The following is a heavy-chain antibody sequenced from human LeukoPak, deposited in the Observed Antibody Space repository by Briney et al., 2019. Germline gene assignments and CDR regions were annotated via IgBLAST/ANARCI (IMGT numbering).Heavy chain of an antibody. CDR1: AFTFGTSG. V-gene: IGHV3-21*01. D-gene: IGHD6-19*01. CDR3: AYFETVAVKSFDY. J-gene: IGHJ4*02. Sequence: GGSLRLSCAASAFTFGTSGMNWVRQAPGKGLEWVSSISPSGKSIYYADSVQGRFTISRDNGKNSVFLQMNSLRAEDTAVYCCAYFETVAVKSFDYWGQGTLVTVSS. CDR2: ISPSGKSI.